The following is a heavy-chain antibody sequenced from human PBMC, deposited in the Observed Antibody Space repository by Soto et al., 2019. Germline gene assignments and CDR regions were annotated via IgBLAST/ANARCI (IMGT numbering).Heavy chain of an antibody. Sequence: GSLRLSCAASGFTFSSYAMSWVRQAPGKGLEWVSAISGSGGSTYYADSVKGRFTISRDNSKNTLYLQMNSLRAEDTAVYYCAKDPVENYDSSGYFQYYFDYWGQGTLVTVSS. CDR3: AKDPVENYDSSGYFQYYFDY. V-gene: IGHV3-23*01. CDR2: ISGSGGST. J-gene: IGHJ4*02. CDR1: GFTFSSYA. D-gene: IGHD3-22*01.